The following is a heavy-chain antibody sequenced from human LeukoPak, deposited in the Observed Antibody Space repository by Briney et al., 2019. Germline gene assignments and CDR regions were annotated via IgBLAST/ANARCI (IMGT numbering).Heavy chain of an antibody. CDR2: TGSTGVST. V-gene: IGHV3-23*01. CDR3: AKDPGVVAAHCFDY. J-gene: IGHJ4*02. Sequence: GGSLRLSCAASGFTFSSYAMNWVRQAPGKGLEWVSATGSTGVSTFYADSVKGRFTVSRDNSKNTLSLQMNSLRAEDTAVYYCAKDPGVVAAHCFDYWGQGILVTVSS. D-gene: IGHD2-2*01. CDR1: GFTFSSYA.